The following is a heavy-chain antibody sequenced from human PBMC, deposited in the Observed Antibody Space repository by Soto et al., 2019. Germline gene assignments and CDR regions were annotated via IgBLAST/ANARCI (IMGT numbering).Heavy chain of an antibody. J-gene: IGHJ6*02. Sequence: QITLKESGPTLVRPTQTLTLTCTFSGFSLSTSGVGVGWIRQSPGKALEWLPLIFWDDDKPYSPSIKSRLSITKGPSKNQVILTMTKMDSVDAGTYYCTHHGYYSYGMDVWGQGTTVTVSS. CDR1: GFSLSTSGVG. CDR3: THHGYYSYGMDV. CDR2: IFWDDDK. V-gene: IGHV2-5*02.